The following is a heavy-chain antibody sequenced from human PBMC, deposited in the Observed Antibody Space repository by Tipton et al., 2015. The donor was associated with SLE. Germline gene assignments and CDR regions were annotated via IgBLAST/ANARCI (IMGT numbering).Heavy chain of an antibody. CDR3: ARGGEYGSSWYPRYYYYMDV. CDR1: GGSFSGYY. V-gene: IGHV4-34*01. Sequence: TLSLTCAVYGGSFSGYYWSWIRQSPEKGLEWIGEINHSGDTNYSPSLKSRVTISADRSKNQFSLKLSSVTAADTAVYYCARGGEYGSSWYPRYYYYMDVWGKGTTVTVSS. D-gene: IGHD6-13*01. J-gene: IGHJ6*03. CDR2: INHSGDT.